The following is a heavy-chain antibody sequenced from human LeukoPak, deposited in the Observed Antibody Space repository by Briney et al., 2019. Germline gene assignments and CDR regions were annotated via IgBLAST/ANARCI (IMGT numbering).Heavy chain of an antibody. CDR2: IWYDGSNK. Sequence: GGSLRLSCAASGFTFSSYGMHWVRQAPGKGLEWVAVIWYDGSNKYYADSVKGRFTISRDNSKNTLYLQMNSLRAEDTAVYYCAREYYSSGWYRRGAFDIWGQGTMVTVSS. V-gene: IGHV3-33*01. J-gene: IGHJ3*02. D-gene: IGHD6-19*01. CDR1: GFTFSSYG. CDR3: AREYYSSGWYRRGAFDI.